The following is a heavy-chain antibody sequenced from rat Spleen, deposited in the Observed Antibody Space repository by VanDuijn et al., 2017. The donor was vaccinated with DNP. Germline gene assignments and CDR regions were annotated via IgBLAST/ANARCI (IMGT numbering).Heavy chain of an antibody. CDR1: GFSFSKHD. D-gene: IGHD1-4*01. Sequence: EVQLVESGGGLVLPGGSLKLSCAASGFSFSKHDMAWVRQAPTKGLEWVATISTGGGTTYYRDSVKGRFTISRDDAKGTLYLQMSSLRSEDTATYYCTRDLNHGYNYAFDYWGQGVMVTVSS. CDR2: ISTGGGTT. CDR3: TRDLNHGYNYAFDY. J-gene: IGHJ2*01. V-gene: IGHV5-27*01.